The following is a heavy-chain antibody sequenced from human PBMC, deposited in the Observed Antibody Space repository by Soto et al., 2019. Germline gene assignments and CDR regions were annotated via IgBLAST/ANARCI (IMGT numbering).Heavy chain of an antibody. CDR1: GGTFSSYA. Sequence: QVQLVQSGAEVKKPGYSVKVSCKASGGTFSSYAISWVRQAPGQGLEWMGGIIPIFGTANYAQKFQGRVTLTADKSTSTAYMELSSLGSEDTAVYYCARVKGGQLPNWFDPWGQGTLVTVSS. J-gene: IGHJ5*02. CDR2: IIPIFGTA. V-gene: IGHV1-69*06. CDR3: ARVKGGQLPNWFDP. D-gene: IGHD1-1*01.